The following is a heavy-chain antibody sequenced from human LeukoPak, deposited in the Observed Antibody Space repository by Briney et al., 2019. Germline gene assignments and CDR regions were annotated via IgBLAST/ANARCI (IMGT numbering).Heavy chain of an antibody. Sequence: ASVKVSCKTSGYNFIDYYINWVRQAPGQGLEWMAWINPNTGGTKFAQRFQGRVTMTRDTSINTAYMELSRLTSDDTAVYYCARGVSSSWFSSWFDSWGQGTLVSVYS. J-gene: IGHJ5*01. CDR3: ARGVSSSWFSSWFDS. CDR2: INPNTGGT. CDR1: GYNFIDYY. D-gene: IGHD3-22*01. V-gene: IGHV1-2*02.